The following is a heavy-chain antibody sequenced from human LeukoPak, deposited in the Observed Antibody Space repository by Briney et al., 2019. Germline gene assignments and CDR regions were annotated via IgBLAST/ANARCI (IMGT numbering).Heavy chain of an antibody. CDR2: ISDSGST. CDR3: ARYDYGDCWFDP. V-gene: IGHV4-59*11. Sequence: SETLSLTCTVSGGSISSHYWSWIRQAPGKGLEWIGYISDSGSTNYNPSLRSRVTISVDTSKNQFSLKLSSVTAADTALYYCARYDYGDCWFDPWGQGTLVTVSS. CDR1: GGSISSHY. D-gene: IGHD4-17*01. J-gene: IGHJ5*02.